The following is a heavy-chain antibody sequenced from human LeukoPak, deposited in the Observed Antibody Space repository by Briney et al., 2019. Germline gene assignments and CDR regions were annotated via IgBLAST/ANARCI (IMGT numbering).Heavy chain of an antibody. Sequence: GGSLRLSCAASGLIFSNCAMNWVRQAPGKGLEWVSLIETGGRTYYADSVKGRFTISRDNAKNSVYLEMNSLRDEDTAVYYCAREASKRGAPGFFWGRGPLVTV. V-gene: IGHV3-69-1*01. J-gene: IGHJ1*01. D-gene: IGHD4-11*01. CDR3: AREASKRGAPGFF. CDR1: GLIFSNCA. CDR2: IETGGRT.